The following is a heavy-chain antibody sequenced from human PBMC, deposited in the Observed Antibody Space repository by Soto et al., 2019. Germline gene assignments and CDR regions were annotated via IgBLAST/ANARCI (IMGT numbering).Heavy chain of an antibody. CDR2: ISFDGSNK. V-gene: IGHV3-30-3*01. CDR1: GFTFSGYT. Sequence: QVQLVESGGGVVQPGRSLRLSCAASGFTFSGYTMHWVRQAPGKGLEWVAAISFDGSNKYYADSVKDRFTISRDNSKNTVYVQMNSLGAEDTAVYYCGRDRGFRNGYNLGFDYWGQGTLVTVSS. D-gene: IGHD5-12*01. CDR3: GRDRGFRNGYNLGFDY. J-gene: IGHJ4*02.